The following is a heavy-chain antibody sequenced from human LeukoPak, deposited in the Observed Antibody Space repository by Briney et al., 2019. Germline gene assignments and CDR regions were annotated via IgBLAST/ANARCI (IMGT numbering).Heavy chain of an antibody. CDR1: GYTFTGHY. J-gene: IGHJ4*02. V-gene: IGHV1-2*06. CDR3: ARGPPAYSYVEGDY. Sequence: ASVKVSCKASGYTFTGHYMHWVRQAPGQGLEWMGRINPNSGGTNYAQKFQGRVTMTRDTSISTVYMELSRLSSDDTAVYYCARGPPAYSYVEGDYWGQGTLATVSS. D-gene: IGHD5-18*01. CDR2: INPNSGGT.